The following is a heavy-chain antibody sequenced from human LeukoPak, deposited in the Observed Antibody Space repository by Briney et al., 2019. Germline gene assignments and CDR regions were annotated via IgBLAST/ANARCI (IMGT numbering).Heavy chain of an antibody. CDR2: IIPILGIA. CDR3: ARQYYYDSSGYYGAFDI. V-gene: IGHV1-69*04. CDR1: GGTFTSYA. J-gene: IGHJ3*02. D-gene: IGHD3-22*01. Sequence: ASVKVSCKASGGTFTSYAISWVRQAPGQGLELMGRIIPILGIANYAQKFQGRVTITADKSTSTAYMELRSLRVEDTAVYYCARQYYYDSSGYYGAFDIWGQGTMVTVSS.